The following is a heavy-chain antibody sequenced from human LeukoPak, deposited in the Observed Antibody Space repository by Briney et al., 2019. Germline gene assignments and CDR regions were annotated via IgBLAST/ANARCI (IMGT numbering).Heavy chain of an antibody. J-gene: IGHJ5*02. Sequence: SETLSLTCTVSGYSISSGYYWSWIRQPPGKGLEWIGFIPYSGSSNYNPSLKSRVIISVDTSKNQFSLRLSSVTAADTAVYYCARLTFGHCSGGSCYTVNWFDPWGQGTLVTVSS. D-gene: IGHD2-15*01. CDR1: GYSISSGYY. CDR3: ARLTFGHCSGGSCYTVNWFDP. CDR2: IPYSGSS. V-gene: IGHV4-61*01.